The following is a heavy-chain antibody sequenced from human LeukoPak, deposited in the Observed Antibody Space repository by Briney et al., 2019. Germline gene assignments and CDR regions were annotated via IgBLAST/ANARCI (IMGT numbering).Heavy chain of an antibody. Sequence: PGGSLRLSCAASGFTFSSYSMNWVRQAPGKGLEWVAVISYDGSNKYYADSVKGRFTISRDNSKNTLYLQMNSLRAEDTAVYYCARGVSYDFWSGFDYWGQGTLVTVSS. V-gene: IGHV3-30*03. D-gene: IGHD3-3*01. CDR2: ISYDGSNK. J-gene: IGHJ4*02. CDR1: GFTFSSYS. CDR3: ARGVSYDFWSGFDY.